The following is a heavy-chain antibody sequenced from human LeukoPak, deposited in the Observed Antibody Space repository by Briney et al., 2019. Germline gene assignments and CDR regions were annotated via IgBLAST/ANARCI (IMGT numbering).Heavy chain of an antibody. CDR1: GGSISNNIW. D-gene: IGHD2-2*01. J-gene: IGHJ4*02. Sequence: SGTLSLTCAVSGGSISNNIWWNWVRPPPGKGLEWIGEIYHSGITNYNPSLMSRVTISVDKSKNQFSLELTSVTAADTAVYYCATTSPYRVDHWGQGTLVTVPS. CDR2: IYHSGIT. CDR3: ATTSPYRVDH. V-gene: IGHV4-4*02.